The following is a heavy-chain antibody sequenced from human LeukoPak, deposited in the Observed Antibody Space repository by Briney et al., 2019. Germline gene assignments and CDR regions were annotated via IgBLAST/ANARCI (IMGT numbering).Heavy chain of an antibody. J-gene: IGHJ4*02. V-gene: IGHV3-21*01. D-gene: IGHD6-19*01. CDR1: GFTFSSYS. Sequence: PGGSLRLSCVASGFTFSSYSMNWVRQAPGKGLEWVSFISSSSSYIYYADSVKGRFTISRDNAKNSLYVEMNSLRVEDTAVYYCARWISSSAWSPYLDYWGQGTLVTVSS. CDR2: ISSSSSYI. CDR3: ARWISSSAWSPYLDY.